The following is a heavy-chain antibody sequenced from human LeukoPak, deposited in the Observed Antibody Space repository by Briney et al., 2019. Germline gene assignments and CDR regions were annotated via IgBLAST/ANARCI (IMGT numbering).Heavy chain of an antibody. CDR2: IYYSGST. CDR1: GGSISSSSYY. CDR3: ARHAYRSSYFDH. D-gene: IGHD6-6*01. J-gene: IGHJ4*02. V-gene: IGHV4-39*01. Sequence: PSETLSLTCSVSGGSISSSSYYWGWIRQPPGEGLEWIGNIYYSGSTYYNPPLKSRVTISVDTSKNQFSLKLSSVTAADTAVYYCARHAYRSSYFDHWGLGTLVTVSS.